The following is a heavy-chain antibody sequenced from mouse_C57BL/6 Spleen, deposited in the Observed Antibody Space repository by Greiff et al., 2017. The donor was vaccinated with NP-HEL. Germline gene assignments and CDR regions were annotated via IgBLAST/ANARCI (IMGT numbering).Heavy chain of an antibody. V-gene: IGHV1-82*01. Sequence: QVQLQQSGPELVKPGASVKISCKASGYAFCSSWMNWVKQRPGKGLEWIGRIYPGDGDTNYNGKFKGKATLTADKSSSTAYMQLSSLTSEDSAVYFCAAWDLAWFAYWGQGTPVTVSA. D-gene: IGHD4-1*01. CDR1: GYAFCSSW. CDR3: AAWDLAWFAY. CDR2: IYPGDGDT. J-gene: IGHJ3*01.